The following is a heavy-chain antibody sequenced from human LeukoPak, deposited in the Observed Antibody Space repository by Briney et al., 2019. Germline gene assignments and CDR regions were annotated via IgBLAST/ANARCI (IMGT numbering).Heavy chain of an antibody. J-gene: IGHJ6*02. CDR2: INPNSGGT. D-gene: IGHD2-15*01. Sequence: ASVKVSCKASGYTFTGYYMHWVRQAPGQGLEWMGWINPNSGGTNYAQKFQGRVTTTRDTSISTAYMELSRLRSDDTAVYYCARVVGIREYGMDVWGQGTTVTVSS. V-gene: IGHV1-2*02. CDR1: GYTFTGYY. CDR3: ARVVGIREYGMDV.